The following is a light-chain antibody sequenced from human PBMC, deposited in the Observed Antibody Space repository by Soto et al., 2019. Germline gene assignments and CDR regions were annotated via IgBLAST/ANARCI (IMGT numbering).Light chain of an antibody. CDR1: SSYVGTYIY. Sequence: QSVRTQPPSASGSPGQSVTISCTGISSYVGTYIYVSWYQHHPGKAPKLIIYEASKRPSGVPDRFSGSKSGDTASLTVSGLQAEDEADYYCGPYAGGNSHYVFGTGTKVTVL. V-gene: IGLV2-8*01. CDR2: EAS. CDR3: GPYAGGNSHYV. J-gene: IGLJ1*01.